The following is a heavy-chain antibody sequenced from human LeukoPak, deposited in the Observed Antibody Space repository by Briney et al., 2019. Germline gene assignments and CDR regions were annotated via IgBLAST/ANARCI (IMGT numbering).Heavy chain of an antibody. CDR2: IYPGDSDT. D-gene: IGHD6-13*01. CDR3: ARQSVNGVAAAGSFDY. J-gene: IGHJ4*02. Sequence: GESLKISCKGSGYTFTKYWIAWVRQMPGKGLEWMGIIYPGDSDTRYSPSFQGQVTMSADKSISTAYLQWSSLKASDTAMYYCARQSVNGVAAAGSFDYWGQGTLVTVSS. CDR1: GYTFTKYW. V-gene: IGHV5-51*01.